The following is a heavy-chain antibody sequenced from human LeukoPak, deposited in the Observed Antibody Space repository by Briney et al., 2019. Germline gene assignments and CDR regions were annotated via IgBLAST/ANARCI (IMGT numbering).Heavy chain of an antibody. CDR2: IYYSGST. J-gene: IGHJ4*02. Sequence: SETLSLTCTVSDGSISSNIYYWGWIRQPPGKGLEWIGSIYYSGSTNYNPSLKSRVTISVDTSKNQFSLKLSSVTAADTAVYYCARQGYYGSGSYTRFDYWGQGTLVTVSS. CDR1: DGSISSNIYY. D-gene: IGHD3-10*01. CDR3: ARQGYYGSGSYTRFDY. V-gene: IGHV4-39*01.